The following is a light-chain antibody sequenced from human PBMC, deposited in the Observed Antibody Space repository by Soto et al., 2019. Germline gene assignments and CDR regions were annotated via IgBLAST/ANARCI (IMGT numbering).Light chain of an antibody. CDR3: QQTYSTPGT. V-gene: IGKV1-39*01. J-gene: IGKJ1*01. Sequence: DIQMIQSPSPLSASVGDSVTITCRASQTIKTYLNWYRHKPGEAPKLLIYAASRLQTGVPSRFSGSGSGTFFTLSISSLQPEDFATYYCQQTYSTPGTFGQGTKVEV. CDR2: AAS. CDR1: QTIKTY.